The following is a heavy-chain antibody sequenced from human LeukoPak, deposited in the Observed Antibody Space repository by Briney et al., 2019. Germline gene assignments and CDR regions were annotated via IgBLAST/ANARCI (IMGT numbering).Heavy chain of an antibody. V-gene: IGHV4-61*02. CDR3: ARIRGPARPGGDDTFDI. Sequence: PSETLSLTCTVSGGSISSGSYYWSWIRQPAGKGLEWIGRIYTSGSTNYNPSLKSRVTISVDTSKNQFSLKLSSVTAADTAVYYCARIRGPARPGGDDTFDIWGQGTMVTVSS. CDR1: GGSISSGSYY. J-gene: IGHJ3*02. D-gene: IGHD1-14*01. CDR2: IYTSGST.